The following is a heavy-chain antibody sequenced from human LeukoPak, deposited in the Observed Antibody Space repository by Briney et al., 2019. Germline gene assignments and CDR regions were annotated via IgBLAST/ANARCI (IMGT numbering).Heavy chain of an antibody. CDR2: IIPILGIA. CDR3: AREEPVGRWDY. CDR1: GGTFSSYT. D-gene: IGHD4-23*01. V-gene: IGHV1-69*04. Sequence: LVKVSCKASGGTFSSYTISWVRQAPGQGLEWMGRIIPILGIANYAQKFQGRVTITADKSTSTAYMELSSLRSEDTAVYYCAREEPVGRWDYWGQGTLVTVSS. J-gene: IGHJ4*02.